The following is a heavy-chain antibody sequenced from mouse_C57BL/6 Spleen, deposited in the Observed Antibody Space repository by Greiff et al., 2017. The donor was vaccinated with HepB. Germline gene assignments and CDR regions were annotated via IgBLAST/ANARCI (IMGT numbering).Heavy chain of an antibody. V-gene: IGHV1-54*01. Sequence: QVQLQQSGAELVRPGTSVKVSCKASGYAFTNYLIEWVKQRPGQGLEWIGVINPGSGGTNYNEKFKGKATLTADKSSSTAYMQLSSLTSEDSAVYFCARSGLLRSWFAYWGQGTLVTVSA. J-gene: IGHJ3*01. CDR3: ARSGLLRSWFAY. D-gene: IGHD1-1*01. CDR1: GYAFTNYL. CDR2: INPGSGGT.